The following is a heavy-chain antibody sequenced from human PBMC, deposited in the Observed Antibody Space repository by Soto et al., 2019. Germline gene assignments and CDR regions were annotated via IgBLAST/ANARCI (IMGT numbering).Heavy chain of an antibody. CDR1: GGSISSYY. CDR3: ARADQLYFYGMDV. J-gene: IGHJ6*02. CDR2: IYYSGST. Sequence: PSETLSLTCTVSGGSISSYYWSWIRQPPGKGLEWIGYIYYSGSTYYNPSLRSRVTISVDTSKNQFSLKLSSVTAADTAVYYCARADQLYFYGMDVWGQGTTVTVS. V-gene: IGHV4-30-4*01. D-gene: IGHD2-2*01.